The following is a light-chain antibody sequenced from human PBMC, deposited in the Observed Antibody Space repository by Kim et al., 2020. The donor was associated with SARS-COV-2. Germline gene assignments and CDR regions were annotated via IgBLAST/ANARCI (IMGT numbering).Light chain of an antibody. J-gene: IGLJ3*02. CDR1: GGSIATNY. CDR3: QSYDATIRV. V-gene: IGLV6-57*03. CDR2: EDH. Sequence: GKTVTTSCTRTGGSIATNYVHWYQLRPGSAPTIVIYEDHQRPSGVPERFSGSIDPSSNSASLTISGLETEDEADYYCQSYDATIRVFGGGTKVTVL.